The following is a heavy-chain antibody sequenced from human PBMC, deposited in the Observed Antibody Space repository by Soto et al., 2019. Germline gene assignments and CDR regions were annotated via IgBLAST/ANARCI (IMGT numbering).Heavy chain of an antibody. CDR2: ITTLGTT. CDR3: AKGPLIVVVPFDS. V-gene: IGHV3-23*01. D-gene: IGHD2-15*01. J-gene: IGHJ4*02. CDR1: GFTFSTYA. Sequence: EMQLLESGGGLVQPGGSLRLSCAASGFTFSTYAMSWVRQAPGKGLEWVSTITTLGTTYYADSVKGRFTLSRDNSKNMQYLQMNSLRDEDTALYYCAKGPLIVVVPFDSWGQGTLVTVSS.